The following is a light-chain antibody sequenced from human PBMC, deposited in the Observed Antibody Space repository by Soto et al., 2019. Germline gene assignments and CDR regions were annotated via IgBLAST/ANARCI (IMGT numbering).Light chain of an antibody. Sequence: DIQMTQSPASLSASVGDRVTITCRSSQTISTFLHWFQQKPGKAPNLLIYDASSLQSGVPSRFSGSGSGTDFTLTISSLQREDFGTYYCQQTYSTFVSFGGGTKVDI. CDR2: DAS. CDR3: QQTYSTFVS. V-gene: IGKV1-39*01. J-gene: IGKJ4*01. CDR1: QTISTF.